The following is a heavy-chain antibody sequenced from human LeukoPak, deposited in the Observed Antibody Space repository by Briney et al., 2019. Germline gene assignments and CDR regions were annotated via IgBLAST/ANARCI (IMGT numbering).Heavy chain of an antibody. V-gene: IGHV3-23*01. CDR2: ITDNGGDT. D-gene: IGHD6-6*01. J-gene: IGHJ4*02. Sequence: GGSLRLSCAASGFTFSSYAMSWVRQAPGEGLEWTSAITDNGGDTYHADSVKGRFTISRDNSKNTLYLQMDSLRVEDTAVYYCAKGSSSSRPYYFDYWGQGTLVTVSS. CDR3: AKGSSSSRPYYFDY. CDR1: GFTFSSYA.